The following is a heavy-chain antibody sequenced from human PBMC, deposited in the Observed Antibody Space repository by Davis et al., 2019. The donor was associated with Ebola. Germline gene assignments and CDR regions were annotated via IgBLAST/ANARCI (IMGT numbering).Heavy chain of an antibody. CDR2: TYYTSKWHN. Sequence: PSETLSLTCAISGDSVSTNSGAWSWIRQSPSRGLEWLGRTYYTSKWHNDYGESVKSRITINPDTSKNQLSLQLNSVTPEDTAVYYCVRGWGRSGLDVWGQGTTITVSS. D-gene: IGHD3-16*01. CDR1: GDSVSTNSGA. CDR3: VRGWGRSGLDV. V-gene: IGHV6-1*01. J-gene: IGHJ6*02.